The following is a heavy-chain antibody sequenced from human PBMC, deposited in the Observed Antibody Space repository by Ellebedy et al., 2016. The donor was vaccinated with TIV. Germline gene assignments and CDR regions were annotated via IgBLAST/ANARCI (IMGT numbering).Heavy chain of an antibody. D-gene: IGHD3-10*01. CDR1: GYTFTGYY. V-gene: IGHV1-69*04. J-gene: IGHJ6*02. CDR3: ARGHYGSGSYFKGTYYYYYGMDV. CDR2: IIPILGIA. Sequence: SVKVSCXASGYTFTGYYMHWVRQAPGQGLEWMGRIIPILGIANYAQKFQGRVTITADKSTSTAYMELSSLRSEDTAVYYCARGHYGSGSYFKGTYYYYYGMDVWGQGTTVTVSS.